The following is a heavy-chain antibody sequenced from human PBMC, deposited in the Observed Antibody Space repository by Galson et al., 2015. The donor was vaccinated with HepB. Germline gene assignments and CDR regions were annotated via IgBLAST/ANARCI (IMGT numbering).Heavy chain of an antibody. D-gene: IGHD3-16*01. CDR3: ARTFYFDY. J-gene: IGHJ4*02. CDR2: LSSHGDNE. Sequence: SLRLSCAASGFTFSSYAMNWVRQAPGKGLEWVAVLSSHGDNEYYADSVKGRFTISRDNSENTVYLQMPSLRVEDTAVYYCARTFYFDYWGQETLVTVSS. V-gene: IGHV3-30*04. CDR1: GFTFSSYA.